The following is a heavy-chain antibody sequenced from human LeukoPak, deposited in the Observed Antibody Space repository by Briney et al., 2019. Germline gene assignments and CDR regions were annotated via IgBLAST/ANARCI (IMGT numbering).Heavy chain of an antibody. CDR1: GFTFGSYA. J-gene: IGHJ5*02. CDR3: ARDSVRGSTSLLNWFDP. V-gene: IGHV3-64*01. D-gene: IGHD2-2*01. Sequence: GGSLRLSCAASGFTFGSYAMHWVRQAPGKGLEYVSAISSNGGTTYYANSVKGRFTISRDNSKNTLYLQMGSLGAGDMAVYYCARDSVRGSTSLLNWFDPWGQGTLVTVSS. CDR2: ISSNGGTT.